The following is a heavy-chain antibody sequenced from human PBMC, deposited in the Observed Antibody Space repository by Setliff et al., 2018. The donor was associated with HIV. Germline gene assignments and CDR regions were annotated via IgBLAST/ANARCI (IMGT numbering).Heavy chain of an antibody. CDR1: GGTFTGYY. D-gene: IGHD3-22*01. Sequence: SVKVSCKASGGTFTGYYMHWVRQAPGQGLEWMGGIIPIFGTTNYAQKFQGRVTITADKSTSTAYMELSSLRSEDTAVYYCARGDYDSSGLPQYYYYYYMDVWGKGTTVTVSS. J-gene: IGHJ6*03. V-gene: IGHV1-69*06. CDR3: ARGDYDSSGLPQYYYYYYMDV. CDR2: IIPIFGTT.